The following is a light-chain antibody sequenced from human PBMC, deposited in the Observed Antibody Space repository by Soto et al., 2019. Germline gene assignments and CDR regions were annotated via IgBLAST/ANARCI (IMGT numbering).Light chain of an antibody. CDR1: QSINNRY. J-gene: IGKJ3*01. V-gene: IGKV3-20*01. CDR2: GAS. CDR3: QQFGSSPGFT. Sequence: EIVLTQSPGTLSLSPGERATLSCRASQSINNRYLAWYQQKPGQAPRLLIYGASSRATGIPDRFIGSGSGTDLPLTISRLEPEDFAVYYCQQFGSSPGFTFGPGTKVDIK.